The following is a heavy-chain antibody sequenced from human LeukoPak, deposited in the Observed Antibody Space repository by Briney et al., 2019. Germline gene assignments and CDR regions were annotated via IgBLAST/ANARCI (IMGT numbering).Heavy chain of an antibody. CDR2: INPNSGGT. D-gene: IGHD6-19*01. J-gene: IGHJ4*02. CDR3: ARESYSSGWYRGYYFDY. V-gene: IGHV1-2*02. CDR1: GYTFTGYY. Sequence: SVKVSCKASGYTFTGYYMHWVRQPPGRGLEWMGWINPNSGGTNYAQKFQGRVTMTRDTSISTAYMEVSRLRSDDTAAYYCARESYSSGWYRGYYFDYWGQGTLVTVSS.